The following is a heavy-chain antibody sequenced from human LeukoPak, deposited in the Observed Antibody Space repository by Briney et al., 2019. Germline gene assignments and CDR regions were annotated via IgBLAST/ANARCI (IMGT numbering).Heavy chain of an antibody. CDR2: IYSGGST. CDR1: AFTFSSYA. Sequence: GGSLRLSCAASAFTFSSYAMSWVRQAPGKGLEWVSVIYSGGSTYYADSVKGRFTISRDNSKNTLYLQMNSLRAEDTAVYYCASNSPNYYDSSGYLGAGAFDIWGQGTMVTVSS. D-gene: IGHD3-22*01. V-gene: IGHV3-53*01. CDR3: ASNSPNYYDSSGYLGAGAFDI. J-gene: IGHJ3*02.